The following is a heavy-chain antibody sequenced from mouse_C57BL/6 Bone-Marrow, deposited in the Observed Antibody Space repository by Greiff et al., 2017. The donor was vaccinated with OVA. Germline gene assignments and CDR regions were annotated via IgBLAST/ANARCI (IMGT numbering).Heavy chain of an antibody. J-gene: IGHJ3*01. V-gene: IGHV1-62-2*01. CDR3: ARHGPYYSNYGFAY. D-gene: IGHD2-5*01. Sequence: VQLQQSGAELVKPGASVKLSCKASGYTFTESTIHWVKQRSGQGLEWLGWFYPGSGSIKYNEKFKDKATLTADTSSSTVYMELSRLTSEDSAVYFCARHGPYYSNYGFAYWGQGTLVTVSA. CDR2: FYPGSGSI. CDR1: GYTFTEST.